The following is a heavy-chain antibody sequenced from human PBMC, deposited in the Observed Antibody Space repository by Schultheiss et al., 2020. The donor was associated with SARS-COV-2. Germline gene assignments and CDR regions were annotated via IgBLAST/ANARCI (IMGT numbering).Heavy chain of an antibody. CDR3: ARGAAGPLAYGMDV. J-gene: IGHJ6*02. V-gene: IGHV3-23*01. CDR1: GFTFSSYA. D-gene: IGHD6-25*01. Sequence: GESLKISCAASGFTFSSYAMSWVRQAPGKGLEWVSAISGSGGSTYYADSVKGRFTISRDNAKNSLYLQMNSLRAEDTAVYYCARGAAGPLAYGMDVWGQGTTVTVSS. CDR2: ISGSGGST.